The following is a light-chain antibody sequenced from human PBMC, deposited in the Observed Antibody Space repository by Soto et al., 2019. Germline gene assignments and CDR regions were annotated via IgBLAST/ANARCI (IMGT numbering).Light chain of an antibody. J-gene: IGLJ1*01. Sequence: QSALTQPASVSGSPGQSITISCTGTSSDIGAYSYVSWYQQHPDKAPKLMIYEVSNRSSGVSNRFSGSKSGNTAALTISGLQAEDEADYYCSSYAGSSYVFGTGTKLTVL. CDR3: SSYAGSSYV. CDR1: SSDIGAYSY. CDR2: EVS. V-gene: IGLV2-14*01.